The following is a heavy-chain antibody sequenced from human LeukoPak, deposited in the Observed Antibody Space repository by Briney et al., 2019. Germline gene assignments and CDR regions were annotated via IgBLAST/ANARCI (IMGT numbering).Heavy chain of an antibody. CDR2: ISSSSSYI. D-gene: IGHD5-18*01. J-gene: IGHJ4*02. V-gene: IGHV3-21*01. Sequence: GGSLRLSCAASGFTFSSYSMNWVRQAPGKGLEWVSSISSSSSYIYYADSVKGRFTISRDNAKNSLYLQMNSLRAEDTAVYYCARTVDTAMVFDYRGQGTLVTVSS. CDR3: ARTVDTAMVFDY. CDR1: GFTFSSYS.